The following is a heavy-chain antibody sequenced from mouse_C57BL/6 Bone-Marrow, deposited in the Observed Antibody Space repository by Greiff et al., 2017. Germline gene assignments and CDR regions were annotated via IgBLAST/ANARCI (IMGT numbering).Heavy chain of an antibody. CDR2: ISSGSSTI. Sequence: EVKLVESGGGLVKPGGSLKLSCAASGFTFSDYGMHWVRQAPEKGLEWVAYISSGSSTIYYADTVKGRFTISRDNAKNTLFLQMTILRSEDTALYYCARLYYAMGYWGKGATVTV. CDR1: GFTFSDYG. CDR3: ARLYYAMGY. J-gene: IGHJ4*01. V-gene: IGHV5-17*01.